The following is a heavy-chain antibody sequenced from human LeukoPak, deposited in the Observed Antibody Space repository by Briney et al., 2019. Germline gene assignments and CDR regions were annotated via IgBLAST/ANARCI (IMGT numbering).Heavy chain of an antibody. V-gene: IGHV4-39*07. CDR1: GGSISSSSYY. CDR2: IYYSGST. J-gene: IGHJ3*02. D-gene: IGHD4-17*01. Sequence: SETLSLTCTVSGGSISSSSYYWGWIRQPPGKGLEWIGSIYYSGSTYYNPSLKSRVTISVDTSKNQFSLKLSSVTAADTAVYYCARDLRGDYSIFDAFDIWGQGTMVTVSS. CDR3: ARDLRGDYSIFDAFDI.